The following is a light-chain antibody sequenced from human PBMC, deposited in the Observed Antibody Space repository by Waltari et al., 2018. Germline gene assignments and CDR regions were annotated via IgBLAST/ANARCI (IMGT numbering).Light chain of an antibody. CDR3: QQCNDWPRT. J-gene: IGKJ1*01. V-gene: IGKV3D-15*01. CDR1: QSVSNN. CDR2: GAS. Sequence: EIVMTQSQAILSVYPGERATLSCRASQSVSNNLAWYQQKPGQAPRLLIYGASTRATGVPARFSGSGSGTEFTLTISSLQSEDFAVYYCQQCNDWPRTFGQGTKVEIK.